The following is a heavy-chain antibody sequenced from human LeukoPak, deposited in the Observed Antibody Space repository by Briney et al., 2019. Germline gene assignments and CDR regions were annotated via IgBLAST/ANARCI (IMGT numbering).Heavy chain of an antibody. CDR2: MSYDETTA. D-gene: IGHD1-26*01. V-gene: IGHV3-30*14. Sequence: GGSLRLSCAGSGFTLSSYYMHWVRQAPDKGLEWVAVMSYDETTANYAGSVQGRFTVSRDNSKNTLFLQINSLREEDRAMYFCTRGGGAXYYGDYFDYWSQGTLVTVSS. CDR1: GFTLSSYY. J-gene: IGHJ4*02. CDR3: TRGGGAXYYGDYFDY.